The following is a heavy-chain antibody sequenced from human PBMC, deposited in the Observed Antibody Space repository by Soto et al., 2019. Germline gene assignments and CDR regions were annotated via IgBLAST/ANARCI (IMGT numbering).Heavy chain of an antibody. J-gene: IGHJ5*02. Sequence: QLLQSGGGLVQPGGSLTLSCAASGFTFGSTDMSWVRQALGKGLEWVSTIDGSGGTTYYADSVKGRFTISRDNSRNTLYLQMNSLRADDTALYFCAKNSGWFNTWGQGALVTVSS. CDR1: GFTFGSTD. CDR3: AKNSGWFNT. CDR2: IDGSGGTT. D-gene: IGHD3-10*01. V-gene: IGHV3-23*01.